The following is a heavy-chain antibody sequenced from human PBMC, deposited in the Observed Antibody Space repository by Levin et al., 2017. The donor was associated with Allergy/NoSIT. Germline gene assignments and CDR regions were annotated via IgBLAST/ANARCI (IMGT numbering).Heavy chain of an antibody. Sequence: SGGSLRLSCAASGFTFRNFWMSWVRQAPGKGLEWVANIKQDGSERYYVDSVKGRFTISRDSPKNSLYLQMNSLRAEDTAVYFCVRDLDRYYFDYWGRGTLVIVSS. V-gene: IGHV3-7*04. J-gene: IGHJ4*02. D-gene: IGHD3/OR15-3a*01. CDR1: GFTFRNFW. CDR2: IKQDGSER. CDR3: VRDLDRYYFDY.